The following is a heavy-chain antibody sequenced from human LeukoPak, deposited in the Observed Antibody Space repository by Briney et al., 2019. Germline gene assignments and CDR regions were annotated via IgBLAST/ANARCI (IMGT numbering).Heavy chain of an antibody. CDR2: IYQSGIT. CDR1: GGSISSGGYS. J-gene: IGHJ5*02. V-gene: IGHV4-30-2*01. Sequence: SETLSVTCAVSGGSISSGGYSWSWIRQPPGKGPEWIGYIYQSGITNYNPSLRTRVTISIDRSKTQFSLKLTSVTAADTAVYFCAGSRGDPKWFDLWGQGTLVTVSS. CDR3: AGSRGDPKWFDL. D-gene: IGHD2-21*01.